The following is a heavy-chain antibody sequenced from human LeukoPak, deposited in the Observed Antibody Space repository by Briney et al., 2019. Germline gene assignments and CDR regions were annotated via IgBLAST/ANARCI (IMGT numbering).Heavy chain of an antibody. CDR3: ARGDWISGFDP. CDR2: TYYRSKRYN. J-gene: IGHJ5*02. Sequence: SQTLSLTCAISGDSVSSNRAGWNWIRQSPSKGLEWLGRTYYRSKRYNEYAVSVKSRITINPDTPKNQFSLQLNSVTPEDTAVYYCARGDWISGFDPWGQGTLVTVSS. CDR1: GDSVSSNRAG. V-gene: IGHV6-1*01. D-gene: IGHD3/OR15-3a*01.